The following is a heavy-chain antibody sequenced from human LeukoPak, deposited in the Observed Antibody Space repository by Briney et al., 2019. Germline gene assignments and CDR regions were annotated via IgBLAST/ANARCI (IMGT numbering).Heavy chain of an antibody. D-gene: IGHD6-13*01. Sequence: PGRSLRLSCAASGFTFDDYAMHWVRQAPGKGLEWVSGISWNSGSIGYADSVKGRFTISRDNAKNSLYLQMNSLRAEGTALYYCAKGRVGIAAAGTDYWGQGTLVTVSS. CDR2: ISWNSGSI. V-gene: IGHV3-9*01. J-gene: IGHJ4*02. CDR1: GFTFDDYA. CDR3: AKGRVGIAAAGTDY.